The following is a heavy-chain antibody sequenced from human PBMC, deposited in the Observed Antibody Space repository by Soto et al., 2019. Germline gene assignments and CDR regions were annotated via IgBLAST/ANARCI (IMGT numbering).Heavy chain of an antibody. V-gene: IGHV3-23*01. CDR2: ISGSGGST. D-gene: IGHD5-18*01. Sequence: PGGSLRLSCAASGFTFSSYAMSWVRQAPGKGLEWVSAISGSGGSTYYADSVKGRFTISRDNSKNTLYLQMNSLRAEDTAVYYCARVCGWIPGNWLDPWGQGTLVTVSS. CDR1: GFTFSSYA. CDR3: ARVCGWIPGNWLDP. J-gene: IGHJ5*02.